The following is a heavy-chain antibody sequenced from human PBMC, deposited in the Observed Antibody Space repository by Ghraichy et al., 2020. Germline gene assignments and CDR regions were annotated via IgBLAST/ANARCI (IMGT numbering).Heavy chain of an antibody. V-gene: IGHV1-69*04. Sequence: SVKVSCKASGGTFSSYAISWVRQAPGQGLEWMGRIIPILGIANYAQKFQGRVTITADKSTSTAYMELSSLRSEDTAVYYCARDHYYDSSGLDAFDIWGQGTMVTVSS. J-gene: IGHJ3*02. CDR2: IIPILGIA. CDR1: GGTFSSYA. CDR3: ARDHYYDSSGLDAFDI. D-gene: IGHD3-22*01.